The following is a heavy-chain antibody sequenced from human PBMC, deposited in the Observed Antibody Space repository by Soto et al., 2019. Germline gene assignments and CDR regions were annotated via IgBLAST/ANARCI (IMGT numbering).Heavy chain of an antibody. CDR3: ARHPAAKGYYYYYGMDV. CDR1: GGTFSSYA. D-gene: IGHD2-2*01. J-gene: IGHJ6*02. CDR2: IIPIFGTA. V-gene: IGHV1-69*06. Sequence: GASVKVSCTASGGTFSSYAISWVRQAPGQGLEWMGGIIPIFGTANYAQKFQGRVTITADKSTSTAYMELSSLRSEDTAVYYCARHPAAKGYYYYYGMDVWGQGTTVTVSS.